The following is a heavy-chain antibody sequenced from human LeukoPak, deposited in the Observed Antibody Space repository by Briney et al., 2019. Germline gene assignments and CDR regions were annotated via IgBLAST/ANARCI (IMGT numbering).Heavy chain of an antibody. J-gene: IGHJ4*02. V-gene: IGHV1-18*01. Sequence: ASVKVSCKASGYAFINYGINWVRQAPGQGLEWMGWISAYNGNTNYAQSLQGRVTMTTDTSTSTVYMEMRSLTSDDTAVYYCARDLDQYNGRFGGFGHDFWGQGTLVTVSS. CDR3: ARDLDQYNGRFGGFGHDF. CDR2: ISAYNGNT. D-gene: IGHD3-10*01. CDR1: GYAFINYG.